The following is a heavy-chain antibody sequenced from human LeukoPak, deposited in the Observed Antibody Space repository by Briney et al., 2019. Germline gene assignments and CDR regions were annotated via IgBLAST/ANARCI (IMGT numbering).Heavy chain of an antibody. CDR3: ARGDGYNFFDY. V-gene: IGHV3-48*03. CDR1: GFTFSNYE. CDR2: ITSGGSTI. J-gene: IGHJ4*02. Sequence: GGSLRLSCAASGFTFSNYEMNWVRQAPGKGLEWVSYITSGGSTIYYADSVKGRFSISRDNSDNTLYLQMKSLRAEDTAVYYCARGDGYNFFDYWGQGTLVTVSS. D-gene: IGHD5-24*01.